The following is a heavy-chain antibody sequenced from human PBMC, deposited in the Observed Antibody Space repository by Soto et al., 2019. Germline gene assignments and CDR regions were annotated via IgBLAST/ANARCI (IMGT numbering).Heavy chain of an antibody. D-gene: IGHD4-17*01. V-gene: IGHV3-9*01. CDR3: AKSKYGDSPLMDV. CDR1: GFTFEDYA. Sequence: QLVESGGGLVQPGGSLRLSCAGSGFTFEDYAMYWVRQAPGKGLEWVSVISWNGDVLGYADSVRGRFTISRDDVKKSLYLQMKSLRTDDTALYYCAKSKYGDSPLMDVWGQGTTVAVS. CDR2: ISWNGDVL. J-gene: IGHJ6*02.